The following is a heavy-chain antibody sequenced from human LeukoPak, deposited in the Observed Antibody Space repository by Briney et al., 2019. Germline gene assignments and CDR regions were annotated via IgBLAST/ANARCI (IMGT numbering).Heavy chain of an antibody. Sequence: SETLSLTCTVSGGSISSSSYYWSWIRQPPGKGLEWIGEINHSGSTNYNPSLKSRVTISVDTSKNQFSLKLSSVTAADTAVYYCARGFSKQSRGAFDIWGQGTMVTVSS. CDR1: GGSISSSSYY. CDR3: ARGFSKQSRGAFDI. V-gene: IGHV4-39*07. CDR2: INHSGST. J-gene: IGHJ3*02. D-gene: IGHD6-19*01.